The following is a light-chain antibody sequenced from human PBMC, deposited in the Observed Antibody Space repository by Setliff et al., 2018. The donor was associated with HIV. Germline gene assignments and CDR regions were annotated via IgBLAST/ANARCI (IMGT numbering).Light chain of an antibody. CDR1: SSDVGSYNF. CDR3: CSYAGTNTYV. J-gene: IGLJ1*01. Sequence: QSALTQPASVSGSPGQSITISCTGSSSDVGSYNFVSWYQQHPGKAPKLMIYQVNKRPSGVSNRFSGSKSGNTASLTIPGLQAEDETDYYCCSYAGTNTYVFGTGTKVTVL. V-gene: IGLV2-23*02. CDR2: QVN.